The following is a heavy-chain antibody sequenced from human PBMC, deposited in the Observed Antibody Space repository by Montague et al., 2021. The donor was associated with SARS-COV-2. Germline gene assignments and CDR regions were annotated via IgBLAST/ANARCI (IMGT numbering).Heavy chain of an antibody. CDR2: FYYTGST. CDR1: GVSVTNGNYY. Sequence: SETLSLTCIVSGVSVTNGNYYWSWIRQTPGKGLEWIGYFYYTGSTESNPSLRSRVTVSGDTSKNQFSLKLTSVTAADTAVYFCVRDVGTGWGTFDSWGQGGLVTGS. J-gene: IGHJ4*02. V-gene: IGHV4-61*01. CDR3: VRDVGTGWGTFDS. D-gene: IGHD6-19*01.